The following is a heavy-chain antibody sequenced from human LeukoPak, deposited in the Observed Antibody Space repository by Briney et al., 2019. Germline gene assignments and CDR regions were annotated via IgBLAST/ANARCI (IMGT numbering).Heavy chain of an antibody. CDR2: SSSSGSTI. CDR1: GFTFSDYF. J-gene: IGHJ4*02. Sequence: GWSLRLSCAASGFTFSDYFMSWIRQAPGKGLEWVSYSSSSGSTINYADSVKGRFTISRDNAKNSLYLQMNSLRAEDTAVYYCARDTGVGYFDYWGQGTLVAVSS. CDR3: ARDTGVGYFDY. V-gene: IGHV3-11*04. D-gene: IGHD4-23*01.